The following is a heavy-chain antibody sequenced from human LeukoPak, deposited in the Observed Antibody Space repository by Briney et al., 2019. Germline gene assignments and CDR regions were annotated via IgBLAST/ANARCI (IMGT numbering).Heavy chain of an antibody. V-gene: IGHV3-33*06. Sequence: GGSLRLSCVASGFSLGNYGMHWVRQAPGKGLEWVAVIWYDGSNKYYADSVKGRFTISRDNSKNTLYLQMNSLRAEDTAVYYCAKDRVPGGYYDFWSGYYSDFDYWGQGTLVTVSS. J-gene: IGHJ4*02. CDR1: GFSLGNYG. CDR3: AKDRVPGGYYDFWSGYYSDFDY. D-gene: IGHD3-3*01. CDR2: IWYDGSNK.